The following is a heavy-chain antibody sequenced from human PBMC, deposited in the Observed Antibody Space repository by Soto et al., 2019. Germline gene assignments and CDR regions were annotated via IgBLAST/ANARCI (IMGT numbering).Heavy chain of an antibody. CDR2: IIPIFGTA. Sequence: QVQLVQSGAEVKKPGSSVKVSCKASGGTFSSYAISWVRQAPGQGLEWMGVIIPIFGTANYAQNFQGRVTITADESTSTGYMELRSLRSEDTAVYYCAITVTRYYSYGMDVWGQGTTVTVSS. CDR3: AITVTRYYSYGMDV. CDR1: GGTFSSYA. D-gene: IGHD4-4*01. J-gene: IGHJ6*02. V-gene: IGHV1-69*12.